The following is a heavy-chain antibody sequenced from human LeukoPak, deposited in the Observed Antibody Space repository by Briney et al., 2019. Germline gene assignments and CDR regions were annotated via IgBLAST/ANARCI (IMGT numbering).Heavy chain of an antibody. V-gene: IGHV3-23*01. Sequence: GGSLRLSCAASEFDFGSHAMTWVRQAPGKGLEWVSAISISGSKTYYADSVKGRFTISRDNSKNTLYLQMNSLRAEDTAVYYCANEIRPNDYWGQGTQVTVSS. CDR3: ANEIRPNDY. D-gene: IGHD4-17*01. CDR1: EFDFGSHA. CDR2: ISISGSKT. J-gene: IGHJ4*02.